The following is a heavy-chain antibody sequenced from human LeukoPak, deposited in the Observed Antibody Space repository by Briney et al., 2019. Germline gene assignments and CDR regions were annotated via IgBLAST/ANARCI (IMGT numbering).Heavy chain of an antibody. CDR2: ISDSGGST. CDR1: GFTLSNYD. CDR3: AKDPYYNYYMDV. Sequence: GGSLRLSCAASGFTLSNYDMHWVRQAPGKGLEWVSGISDSGGSTYYADSVKGRFTISRDNSKNTRFLQMNSLRAEDTAVYYCAKDPYYNYYMDVWGKGTTVTVSS. J-gene: IGHJ6*03. V-gene: IGHV3-23*01.